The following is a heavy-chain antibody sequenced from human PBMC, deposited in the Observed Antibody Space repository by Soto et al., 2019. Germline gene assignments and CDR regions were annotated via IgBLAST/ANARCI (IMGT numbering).Heavy chain of an antibody. CDR3: ARAAAGAAPAFDS. CDR2: IWYDGSNK. J-gene: IGHJ4*02. CDR1: GFTFSSYG. D-gene: IGHD6-13*01. V-gene: IGHV3-33*01. Sequence: QVQLVESGGGVVQPGRSLRLSCAASGFTFSSYGMHWVRQAPGKGLEWVAVIWYDGSNKYYADSVKGRFTISRDNSKNPLYLQMNSLSAEDTAVYYCARAAAGAAPAFDSWGQGTLVTVSS.